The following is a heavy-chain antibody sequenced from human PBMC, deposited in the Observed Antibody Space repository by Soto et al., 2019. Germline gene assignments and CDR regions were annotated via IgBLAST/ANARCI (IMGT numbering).Heavy chain of an antibody. Sequence: ASVKVSCKAAGYTFNAYSMHWVRQAPGQGLEWMGMINPSGDSTTYAQNFQGRVTMTRDTSTATVYMELSGLRSEDTAVYYCARDWALDYWGQGTLVTVSS. V-gene: IGHV1-46*02. CDR1: GYTFNAYS. J-gene: IGHJ4*02. CDR3: ARDWALDY. D-gene: IGHD7-27*01. CDR2: INPSGDST.